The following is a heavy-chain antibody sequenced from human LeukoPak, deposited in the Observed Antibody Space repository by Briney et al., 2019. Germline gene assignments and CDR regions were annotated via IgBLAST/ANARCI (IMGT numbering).Heavy chain of an antibody. CDR1: VGSISSSNYY. CDR2: IFYNGST. J-gene: IGHJ4*02. D-gene: IGHD3-10*01. CDR3: ARLPFLWFGEPMRGYFDY. Sequence: PSETLSLTCTVSVGSISSSNYYWGWIRQPPGKGLEWMGSIFYNGSTSHNPSLKTRATISVETSKNPFSLKLSSVTAADTAVYYCARLPFLWFGEPMRGYFDYWGQGTLVTVSS. V-gene: IGHV4-39*01.